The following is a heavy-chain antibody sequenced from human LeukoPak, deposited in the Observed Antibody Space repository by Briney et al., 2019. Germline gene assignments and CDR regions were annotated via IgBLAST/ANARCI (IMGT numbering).Heavy chain of an antibody. D-gene: IGHD6-19*01. J-gene: IGHJ3*02. V-gene: IGHV3-7*01. CDR1: GLTFSSSW. CDR3: VRVQWLALDVFNT. Sequence: QSGGSLRLSCAASGLTFSSSWMGWVRQAPGKGLQWVANIKQDGSQKYYVDSVKGRFTISRDNTKNSLYLQMDSLRAEDTAVYYCVRVQWLALDVFNTWGQGTMVTVSS. CDR2: IKQDGSQK.